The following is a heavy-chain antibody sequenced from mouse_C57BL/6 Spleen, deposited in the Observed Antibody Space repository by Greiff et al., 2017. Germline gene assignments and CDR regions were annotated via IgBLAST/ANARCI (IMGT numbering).Heavy chain of an antibody. CDR3: ARASITTVGGAY. V-gene: IGHV1-80*01. CDR2: IYPGDGDT. J-gene: IGHJ3*01. D-gene: IGHD1-1*01. Sequence: LVESGAELVKPGASVKISCKASGYAFSSYWMNWVKQRPGKGLEWIGQIYPGDGDTNYNGKFKGKATLTADKSSSTAYMQLSSLTSEDSAVYFCARASITTVGGAYWGQGTLVTVSA. CDR1: GYAFSSYW.